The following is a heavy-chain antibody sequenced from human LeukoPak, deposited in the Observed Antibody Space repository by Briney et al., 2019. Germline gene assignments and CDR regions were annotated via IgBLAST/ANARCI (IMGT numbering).Heavy chain of an antibody. V-gene: IGHV3-23*01. CDR1: GFTFSSYS. Sequence: GGSLRLSCAASGFTFSSYSMNWVRQAPGKGLEWVSAISGSGGSTYYADSVKGRFTISRDNSKNTLYLQMNSLRAEDTAVYYCAKDHYYDSSGYSEYFQHWGQGTLVTVSS. D-gene: IGHD3-22*01. CDR2: ISGSGGST. CDR3: AKDHYYDSSGYSEYFQH. J-gene: IGHJ1*01.